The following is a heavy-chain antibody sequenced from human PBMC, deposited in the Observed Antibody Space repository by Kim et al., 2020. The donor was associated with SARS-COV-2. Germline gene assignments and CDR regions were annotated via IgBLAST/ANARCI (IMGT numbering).Heavy chain of an antibody. CDR1: GASISSYY. V-gene: IGHV4-59*13. D-gene: IGHD6-13*01. J-gene: IGHJ5*02. CDR3: AAVQYSGSHGWFDP. Sequence: SETLSLTCTVSGASISSYYWSWIRQPPGKGLEWIGYIYYSGNTNYNPSLKSRITISVDTSNNQFSLKVSSVTAADTAVYYCAAVQYSGSHGWFDPWGQGTLVTVSS. CDR2: IYYSGNT.